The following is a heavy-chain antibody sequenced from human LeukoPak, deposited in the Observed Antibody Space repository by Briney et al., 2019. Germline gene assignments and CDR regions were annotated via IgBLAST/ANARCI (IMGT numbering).Heavy chain of an antibody. J-gene: IGHJ4*02. CDR2: ISETTGGT. CDR3: AKGQLKHSSGYYLYYFDY. V-gene: IGHV3-23*01. Sequence: PGGSLRLSCAAPGFTFSSYAMSWVRQAPGKGLEWVSGISETTGGTYYADSVKGRFTISRDNSKNTLSLQMNSLRSEDTAVYYCAKGQLKHSSGYYLYYFDYWGQGTLVTVSS. D-gene: IGHD3-22*01. CDR1: GFTFSSYA.